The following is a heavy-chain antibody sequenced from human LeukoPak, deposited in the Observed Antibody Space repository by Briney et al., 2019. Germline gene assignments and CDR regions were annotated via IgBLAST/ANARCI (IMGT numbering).Heavy chain of an antibody. CDR2: ISPGDSDT. Sequence: GESLKISCKGSGCSFTSYWTGWVRQMPGKGLEWMGIISPGDSDTRYSPSFQGQVTISADKSISTAYLQWSSLKASDTAMYYCATSESAAYSYGYGDFDYWGQGTLVTVSS. CDR3: ATSESAAYSYGYGDFDY. V-gene: IGHV5-51*01. D-gene: IGHD5-18*01. J-gene: IGHJ4*02. CDR1: GCSFTSYW.